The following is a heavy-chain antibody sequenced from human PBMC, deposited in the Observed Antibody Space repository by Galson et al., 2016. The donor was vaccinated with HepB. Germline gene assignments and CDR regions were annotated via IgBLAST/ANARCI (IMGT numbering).Heavy chain of an antibody. CDR2: IKRDGSEE. J-gene: IGHJ3*02. D-gene: IGHD3-22*01. CDR1: GFTFSTYW. Sequence: SLRLSCAASGFTFSTYWMTWVRQAPGKGLEWVANIKRDGSEENYVDSVKGRFTISRDNAKNSLHLQMNSLRAEDTAVYYCARDRNYYSSSTWYDVFDIWGQGTMVTVSS. CDR3: ARDRNYYSSSTWYDVFDI. V-gene: IGHV3-7*03.